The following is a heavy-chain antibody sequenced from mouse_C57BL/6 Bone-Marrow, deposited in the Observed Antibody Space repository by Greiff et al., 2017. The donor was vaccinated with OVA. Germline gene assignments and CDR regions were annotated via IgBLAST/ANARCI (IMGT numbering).Heavy chain of an antibody. Sequence: VQLQQSGPVLVKPGASVKMSCKASGYTFTDYYMNWVKQSHGKSLEWIGVINPYNGGTSYNQKFKGKATLTVDKSSSTAYMELNSLTSEDSAVYYCASLQETDRDYWGQGTTLTVSS. CDR2: INPYNGGT. V-gene: IGHV1-19*01. CDR1: GYTFTDYY. J-gene: IGHJ2*01. D-gene: IGHD3-3*01. CDR3: ASLQETDRDY.